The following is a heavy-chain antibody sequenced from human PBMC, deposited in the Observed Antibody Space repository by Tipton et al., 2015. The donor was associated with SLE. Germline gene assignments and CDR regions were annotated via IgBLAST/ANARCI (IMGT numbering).Heavy chain of an antibody. D-gene: IGHD5-12*01. CDR2: MSYSGST. V-gene: IGHV4-31*03. Sequence: GLVKPSQTLCLTCTVSGGSISSDDYYWTWIRQHPGKGLEWIGHMSYSGSTYYNPSLKSRITISVDTSKNHFSLKLSSVTAADSAVYYCARGGVGGYDYFDHSGQGTLVSVSS. CDR1: GGSISSDDYY. J-gene: IGHJ4*02. CDR3: ARGGVGGYDYFDH.